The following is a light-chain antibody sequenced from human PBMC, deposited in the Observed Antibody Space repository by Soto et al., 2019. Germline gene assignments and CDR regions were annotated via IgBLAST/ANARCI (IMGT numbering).Light chain of an antibody. V-gene: IGKV3-15*01. CDR3: QQYHFWWT. J-gene: IGKJ1*01. Sequence: EIVMTQSPATLSMSPGERATLSCRASQSVSNNFAWYQQKPGQAPRLLIYGASTRATGVPARFSGSGSETEFTLTINSLQSEDSAVYYCQQYHFWWTFGLGTKVDIK. CDR2: GAS. CDR1: QSVSNN.